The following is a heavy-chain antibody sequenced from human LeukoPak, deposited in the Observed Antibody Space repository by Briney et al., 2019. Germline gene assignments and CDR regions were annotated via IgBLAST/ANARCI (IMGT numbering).Heavy chain of an antibody. CDR1: GFTFSSYS. J-gene: IGHJ4*02. Sequence: PGGSLRLSCAASGFTFSSYSMNWVRQAPGKGLEWVSYISRSSSTIYYADSVKGRFTISRDNAKNSLYLQMNSLRAEDTAVYYCARRSYRGAIDYWGQGTLVTVSS. CDR3: ARRSYRGAIDY. CDR2: ISRSSSTI. D-gene: IGHD1-26*01. V-gene: IGHV3-48*01.